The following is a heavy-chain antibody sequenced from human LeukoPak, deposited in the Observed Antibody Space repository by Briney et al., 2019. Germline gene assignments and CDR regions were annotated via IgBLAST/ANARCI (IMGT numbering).Heavy chain of an antibody. Sequence: GDSLTLLYSPSGLTFDKYGMIWVRQVPPKGLDWVSTVRADGGTHYADSVKGRFTVSRDNSRKTVYLQMDSLRLEDTALYYCAKRLYSDELPGSFFEQWGPGTLVTVSS. D-gene: IGHD1-7*01. CDR3: AKRLYSDELPGSFFEQ. V-gene: IGHV3-23*01. CDR1: GLTFDKYG. CDR2: VRADGGT. J-gene: IGHJ4*02.